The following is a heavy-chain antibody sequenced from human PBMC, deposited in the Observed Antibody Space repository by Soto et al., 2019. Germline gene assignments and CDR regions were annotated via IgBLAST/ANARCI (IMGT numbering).Heavy chain of an antibody. V-gene: IGHV4-59*08. J-gene: IGHJ4*02. CDR2: IYYSGST. D-gene: IGHD1-1*01. CDR3: ARRYGYSFDY. CDR1: GGSISSYY. Sequence: QVQLQESGPGLVKPSETLSLTCTVSGGSISSYYWSWFRQPPGKGLEWIGYIYYSGSTNYNPSLKSRVTISVDTSKNQFSLKLSSVTAPDMAVYYCARRYGYSFDYWGQGTLVTVSS.